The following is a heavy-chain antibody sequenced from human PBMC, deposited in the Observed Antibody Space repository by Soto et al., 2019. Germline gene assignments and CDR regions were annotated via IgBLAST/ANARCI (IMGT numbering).Heavy chain of an antibody. CDR2: FSYSGSL. V-gene: IGHV4-34*01. CDR3: AGGPRYWSFAL. J-gene: IGHJ2*01. CDR1: GGSSRAYH. D-gene: IGHD1-20*01. Sequence: SETLSLTCSVYGGSSRAYHWSWIRQSPGEGLEWIGEFSYSGSLNYNTSLKSRVAVSLDTSTDHFSLTMTSVTAADTGVYFCAGGPRYWSFALWGRGTLVT.